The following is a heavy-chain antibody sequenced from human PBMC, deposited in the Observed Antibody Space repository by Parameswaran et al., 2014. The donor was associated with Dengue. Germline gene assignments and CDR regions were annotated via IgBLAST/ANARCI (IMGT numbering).Heavy chain of an antibody. CDR2: IYSDGNT. V-gene: IGHV3-53*01. D-gene: IGHD5-18*01. CDR1: GFTVSSNY. J-gene: IGHJ4*02. CDR3: ARDSAYSYGRFDY. Sequence: QAGGSLRLSCVVSGFTVSSNYMTWVRQAPGKGLEWVSLIYSDGNTYYADSVKGRFTISRDNSENTVFLQMNSLRAEDTAVYYCARDSAYSYGRFDYWGQGTLVTVSS.